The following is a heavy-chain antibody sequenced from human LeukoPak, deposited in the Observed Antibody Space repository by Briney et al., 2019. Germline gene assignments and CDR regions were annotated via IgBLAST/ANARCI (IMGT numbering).Heavy chain of an antibody. CDR2: ISYDGSNK. D-gene: IGHD2-2*02. Sequence: PGGSLRLSCAASGFTFKAYGMHWVRRAQGKGLEWVAVISYDGSNKYYADSVKGRFTISRDNSKNTLYLQMNSLRAEDTAVYYCARDKGLWCSSTSCYNEFDPWGQGTLVTVSS. CDR3: ARDKGLWCSSTSCYNEFDP. J-gene: IGHJ5*02. V-gene: IGHV3-30*19. CDR1: GFTFKAYG.